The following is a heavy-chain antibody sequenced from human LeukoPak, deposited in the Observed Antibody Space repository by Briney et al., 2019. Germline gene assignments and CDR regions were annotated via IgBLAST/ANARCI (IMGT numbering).Heavy chain of an antibody. J-gene: IGHJ6*02. CDR1: GYSISSGYY. CDR2: IYHSGST. Sequence: SETLSLTCTVSGYSISSGYYWGWIRQPPGKGLEWIGSIYHSGSTYYNPSLKSRVTISVDTSKNQFSLKLSSVTAADTAVYYCARSIHDELWFGELPTRDGMDVWGQGTTVTVSS. D-gene: IGHD3-10*01. CDR3: ARSIHDELWFGELPTRDGMDV. V-gene: IGHV4-38-2*02.